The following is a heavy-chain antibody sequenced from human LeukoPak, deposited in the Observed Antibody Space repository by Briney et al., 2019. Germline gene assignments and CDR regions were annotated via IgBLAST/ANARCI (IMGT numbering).Heavy chain of an antibody. D-gene: IGHD6-19*01. J-gene: IGHJ4*02. CDR1: GGSISSSSYY. CDR3: ARQQWLDGAYYFDY. Sequence: PSETLSLTCNVSGGSISSSSYYWGWVRQAPGKGLEWVSFISTSSSYIYYADSVRGRFTISRDNAKNSLYLQMNSLRAEDTAVYYCARQQWLDGAYYFDYWGQGTLVTVSS. CDR2: ISTSSSYI. V-gene: IGHV3-21*01.